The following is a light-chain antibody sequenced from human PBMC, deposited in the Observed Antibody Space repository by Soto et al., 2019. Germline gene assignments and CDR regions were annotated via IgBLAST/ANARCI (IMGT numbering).Light chain of an antibody. V-gene: IGKV1-5*01. CDR1: QSISSW. CDR3: QQYNSYSPLT. CDR2: DAS. J-gene: IGKJ4*01. Sequence: DIQMTQSPSTLSASVGDRVTITCRASQSISSWLAWYQQKPGKAPKLLIYDASSLESGVPSRLSGSGSGTEFTLTISSLQPDDFATYYCQQYNSYSPLTFGGGPKVEIQ.